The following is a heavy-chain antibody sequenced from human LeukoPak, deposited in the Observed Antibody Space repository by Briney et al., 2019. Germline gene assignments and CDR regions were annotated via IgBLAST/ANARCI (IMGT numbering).Heavy chain of an antibody. Sequence: PGGSLRLSCAASGFTFSSYAMSWVRQAPGKGLEWVSVIYSGGSTYYADSVKGRFTISRDNSKNTLYLQMNSLRAEDTAVYYCARWYQLLYYFDYWGQGTLVAVSS. CDR3: ARWYQLLYYFDY. J-gene: IGHJ4*02. CDR2: IYSGGST. D-gene: IGHD2-2*01. V-gene: IGHV3-53*01. CDR1: GFTFSSYA.